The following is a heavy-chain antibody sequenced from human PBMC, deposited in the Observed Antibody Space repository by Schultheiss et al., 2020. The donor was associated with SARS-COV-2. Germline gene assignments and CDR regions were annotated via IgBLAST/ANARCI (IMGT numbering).Heavy chain of an antibody. CDR1: GGTFSSYT. J-gene: IGHJ6*03. CDR2: IIPILGIA. D-gene: IGHD5-12*01. V-gene: IGHV1-69*02. Sequence: SVKVSCKASGGTFSSYTISWVRQAPGQGLEWMGRIIPILGIANYAQKFQGRVTITADESTSTAYMELSSLRSEDTAVYYCAAGGYSGYLYYYYMDVWGKGTTGTGSS. CDR3: AAGGYSGYLYYYYMDV.